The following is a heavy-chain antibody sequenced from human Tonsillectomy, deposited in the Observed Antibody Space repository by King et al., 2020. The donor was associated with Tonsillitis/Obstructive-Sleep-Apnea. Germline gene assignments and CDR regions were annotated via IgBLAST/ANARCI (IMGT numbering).Heavy chain of an antibody. D-gene: IGHD1-1*01. CDR2: IDPSDSYT. V-gene: IGHV5-10-1*01. Sequence: QLVQSGAEVKKPGESLRISCKGSGYSFTSYWISWVRQMPGKGLEWMGRIDPSDSYTNYSPSFQGHVTISAHKSISTAYLQWSRLKASDTAMYYCTGLDWNPSDYWGQGTLVTVSS. J-gene: IGHJ4*02. CDR3: TGLDWNPSDY. CDR1: GYSFTSYW.